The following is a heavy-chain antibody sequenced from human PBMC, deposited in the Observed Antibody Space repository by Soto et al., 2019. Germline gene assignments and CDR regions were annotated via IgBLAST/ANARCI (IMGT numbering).Heavy chain of an antibody. CDR1: GYSFTSYW. Sequence: PGESLKISCKSSGYSFTSYWIGWVRQMPGKGLEWMGIIYPGDSNTRYSPSFQGQVTISADKSISTAYLQWSSLKASDTAMYYCATQGGYSYGYQIYYYYGMDVWGQGTTVTVSS. CDR3: ATQGGYSYGYQIYYYYGMDV. J-gene: IGHJ6*02. D-gene: IGHD5-18*01. V-gene: IGHV5-51*01. CDR2: IYPGDSNT.